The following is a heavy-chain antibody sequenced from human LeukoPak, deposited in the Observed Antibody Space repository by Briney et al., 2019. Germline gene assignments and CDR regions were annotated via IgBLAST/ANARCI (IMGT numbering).Heavy chain of an antibody. D-gene: IGHD3-10*01. V-gene: IGHV4-34*01. Sequence: SETLSLTCAVYGGSFSGYYWNWIRQPPGKGLEWIGQVNHSGSTNYNPSLKSRVTISVDTSKNQFSLKLSSVTAADTAVYYCARLRSKYSYGSGSRPGWFDPWGQGTLVTVSS. J-gene: IGHJ5*02. CDR3: ARLRSKYSYGSGSRPGWFDP. CDR2: VNHSGST. CDR1: GGSFSGYY.